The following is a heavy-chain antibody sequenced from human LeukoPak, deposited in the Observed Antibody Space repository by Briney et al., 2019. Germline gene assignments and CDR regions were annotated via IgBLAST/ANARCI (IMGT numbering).Heavy chain of an antibody. J-gene: IGHJ4*02. V-gene: IGHV1-8*03. CDR1: GYTFTIYD. CDR3: ARVIAMAGLDY. D-gene: IGHD6-19*01. CDR2: MNPNSGNT. Sequence: ASVKVSCKASGYTFTIYDINCVRQATGQGLEWMGWMNPNSGNTGYAQKFQGRVTITRDTSISTAYMELSRLRSDDTAVYYCARVIAMAGLDYWGQGTLVTVSS.